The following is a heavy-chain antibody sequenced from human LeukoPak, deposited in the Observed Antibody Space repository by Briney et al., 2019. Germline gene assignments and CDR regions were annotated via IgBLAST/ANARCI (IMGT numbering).Heavy chain of an antibody. CDR3: ARSHILDV. J-gene: IGHJ6*02. Sequence: ASVTVSCQASEYTLSDYYIHWVRQAPGQGPEWMGWLNPKSGGTAYARKFQGRVALTRDTSINTAYMELSSLTSDDTAMYYCARSHILDVWGQGTPVSVSS. CDR1: EYTLSDYY. D-gene: IGHD3-3*02. V-gene: IGHV1-2*02. CDR2: LNPKSGGT.